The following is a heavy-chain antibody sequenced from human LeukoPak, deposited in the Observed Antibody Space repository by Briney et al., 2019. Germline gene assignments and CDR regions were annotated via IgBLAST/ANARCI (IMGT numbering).Heavy chain of an antibody. D-gene: IGHD5-12*01. CDR3: AKDGYSGSYYFDY. CDR2: ISGSGGST. CDR1: GFTFSSYA. Sequence: GGSLRLSCAASGFTFSSYAMSWVRQAPGKGLKWVSAISGSGGSTYYADSVKGRFTISRDNSKNTLYLQMNSLRAEDTAVYYCAKDGYSGSYYFDYWGQGTLVTVSS. J-gene: IGHJ4*02. V-gene: IGHV3-23*01.